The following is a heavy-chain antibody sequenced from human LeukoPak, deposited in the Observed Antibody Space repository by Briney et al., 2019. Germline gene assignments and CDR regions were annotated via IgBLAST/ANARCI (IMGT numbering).Heavy chain of an antibody. Sequence: SETLSLTRTVSGGSISSGGYYWSWIRQHPGKGLEWIGYIYYSGSTYYNPSLKSRVTISVDTSKNQFSLKLSSVTAADTAVYYCARGTPYYDFWSGQSNWFDPWGQGTLVTVSS. CDR3: ARGTPYYDFWSGQSNWFDP. J-gene: IGHJ5*02. CDR1: GGSISSGGYY. CDR2: IYYSGST. D-gene: IGHD3-3*01. V-gene: IGHV4-31*03.